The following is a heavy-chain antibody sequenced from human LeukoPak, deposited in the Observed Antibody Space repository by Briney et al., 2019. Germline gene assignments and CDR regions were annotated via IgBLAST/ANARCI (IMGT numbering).Heavy chain of an antibody. CDR2: ISSSGSAI. CDR1: GFTFSDYY. Sequence: GGSLRLSCAGSGFTFSDYYMSWIRLGPGKGLEWLSYISSSGSAIYYAASVKGRFTISRDNAKNSLFLQMNSLRAEDTAVYYRASPHCGGDCPIDYWGQGTLVTVSS. J-gene: IGHJ4*02. D-gene: IGHD2-21*02. CDR3: ASPHCGGDCPIDY. V-gene: IGHV3-11*04.